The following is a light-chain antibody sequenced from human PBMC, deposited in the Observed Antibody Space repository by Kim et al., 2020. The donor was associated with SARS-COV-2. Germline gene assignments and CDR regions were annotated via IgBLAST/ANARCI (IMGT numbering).Light chain of an antibody. V-gene: IGKV2-28*01. CDR2: LGS. Sequence: DIVMTQSPLSLPVTPGEPASISCRSSQSLLHSNGYNYLDWYLQKPGQSPQLLIYLGSNRASGVPDRFSGSGSGTDFTLKISRVEADDVGVYYCMQALQTLFGGGTKVDIK. CDR3: MQALQTL. CDR1: QSLLHSNGYNY. J-gene: IGKJ4*01.